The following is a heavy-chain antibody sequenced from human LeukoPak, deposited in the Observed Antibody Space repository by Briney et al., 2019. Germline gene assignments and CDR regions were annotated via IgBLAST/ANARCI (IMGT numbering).Heavy chain of an antibody. J-gene: IGHJ5*02. Sequence: PGGSLRLPCVASGFIFRSYGIHWVRQAPGKGLEWVTFMHFEGSNEYYADFVKGRFTISRDNSKNTVYLQMNSLRAEDTAVYYCAKDGIMHSHGPPEFDPWGQGTLVSVSS. CDR3: AKDGIMHSHGPPEFDP. V-gene: IGHV3-30*02. D-gene: IGHD3-16*01. CDR1: GFIFRSYG. CDR2: MHFEGSNE.